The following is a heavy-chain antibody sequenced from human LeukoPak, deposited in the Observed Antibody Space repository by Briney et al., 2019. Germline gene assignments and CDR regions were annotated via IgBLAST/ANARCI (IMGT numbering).Heavy chain of an antibody. CDR2: SYSGGSS. CDR1: GFTINNNY. Sequence: GGSLRLSCAASGFTINNNYMTWVRQAPGKGLEWVSVSYSGGSSYYADSVKGRFTMSRGSSKNTVNLQMNILTVEDTAVYYCARILGTTDAFDIWGQGTMVTVSS. V-gene: IGHV3-53*01. J-gene: IGHJ3*02. D-gene: IGHD2/OR15-2a*01. CDR3: ARILGTTDAFDI.